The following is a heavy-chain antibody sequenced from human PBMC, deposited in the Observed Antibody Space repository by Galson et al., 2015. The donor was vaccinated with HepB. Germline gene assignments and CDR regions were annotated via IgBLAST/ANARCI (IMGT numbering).Heavy chain of an antibody. Sequence: ETLSLTCTVSGGSIGSSGYYWGWIRQPPGKGLEWIGSIYYGGSTYYNPSLKTRVTISVDASKNQFSLKVSSVTAADTAVYYFARHSVGDFDYWGQGTLVTVSS. J-gene: IGHJ4*02. D-gene: IGHD3-10*01. CDR3: ARHSVGDFDY. V-gene: IGHV4-39*01. CDR1: GGSIGSSGYY. CDR2: IYYGGST.